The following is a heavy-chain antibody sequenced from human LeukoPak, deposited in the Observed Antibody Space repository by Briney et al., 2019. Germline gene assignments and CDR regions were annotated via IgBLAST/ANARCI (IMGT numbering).Heavy chain of an antibody. Sequence: PSETLSLTCNVSGGSITSSSYYWGWVRQPPGKGLEWIGSIYYSGSTYYNPSLKSRVTMSVDRSKNQFSLKLSSVTAADTAVYYCARGGGSGYYSDAFDIWGQGTMVTVSS. J-gene: IGHJ3*02. CDR2: IYYSGST. CDR3: ARGGGSGYYSDAFDI. CDR1: GGSITSSSYY. D-gene: IGHD3-22*01. V-gene: IGHV4-39*07.